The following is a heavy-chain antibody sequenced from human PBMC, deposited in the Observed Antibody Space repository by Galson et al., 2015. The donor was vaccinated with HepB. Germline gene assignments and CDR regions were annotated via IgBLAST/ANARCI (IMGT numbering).Heavy chain of an antibody. Sequence: QSGAEVKKPGESLKISCKGSGYRFSSYWIAWVRQMPGKGLEWMGIIYPGDSDTRYSPSFQGRVTITADKSISTAYLQWSSLKASDSAMYYCARHGWYSTGWYITAIDYWGQGTPVTVSS. D-gene: IGHD6-13*01. CDR3: ARHGWYSTGWYITAIDY. CDR2: IYPGDSDT. CDR1: GYRFSSYW. V-gene: IGHV5-51*01. J-gene: IGHJ4*02.